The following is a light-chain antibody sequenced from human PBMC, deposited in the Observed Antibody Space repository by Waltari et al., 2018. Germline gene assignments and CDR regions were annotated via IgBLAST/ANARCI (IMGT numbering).Light chain of an antibody. CDR2: DAS. J-gene: IGKJ1*01. CDR1: QSVSRY. Sequence: EIVLTQSPGTLSLPPGERDTLSCRASQSVSRYLAWYQQKPGQAPRLLIYDASTRATGIPDRFSGSGSGTDFSLTISRLEPEDFAVYYCQKYGRLPATFGQGTKVEIK. V-gene: IGKV3-20*01. CDR3: QKYGRLPAT.